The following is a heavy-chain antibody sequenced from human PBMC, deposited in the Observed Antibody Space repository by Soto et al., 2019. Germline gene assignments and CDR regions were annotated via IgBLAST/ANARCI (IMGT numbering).Heavy chain of an antibody. Sequence: QVQLVQSGAEVKKPGASVKVSCKASGYTFTGYYMHWVRQAPGQGLEWMGWINPNSGGTNYAQKFQGWVTMTSDTSISTAYMELSRLRSDDTAVYYCARESRITIFGVVTPLDAFDIWGQGTMVTVSS. V-gene: IGHV1-2*04. J-gene: IGHJ3*02. CDR1: GYTFTGYY. CDR2: INPNSGGT. D-gene: IGHD3-3*01. CDR3: ARESRITIFGVVTPLDAFDI.